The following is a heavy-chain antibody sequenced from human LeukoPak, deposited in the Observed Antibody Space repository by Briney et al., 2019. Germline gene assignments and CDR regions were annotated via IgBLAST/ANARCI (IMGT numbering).Heavy chain of an antibody. V-gene: IGHV4-4*02. D-gene: IGHD6-13*01. Sequence: SETLSLTCAVSGGSISSSNWWSWVRPPPGKGLEWIGEIYHSGSTNYNPSLKRRVTISVDKSKNQFSLKLSSVTAADTAVYYCARGTAAAGTTLDYWGQGTLVTVSS. CDR1: GGSISSSNW. CDR3: ARGTAAAGTTLDY. J-gene: IGHJ4*02. CDR2: IYHSGST.